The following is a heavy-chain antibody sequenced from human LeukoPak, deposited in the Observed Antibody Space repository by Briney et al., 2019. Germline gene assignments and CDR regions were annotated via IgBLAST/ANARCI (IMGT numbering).Heavy chain of an antibody. Sequence: PSETLSLTCTVSGGSISSYYWSWIRQPPGKGLEWIGYIYYSGSTNYNPSLKSRVTISVDTSKNQFSLKLSSVTTADTAVYYCARGPYDYVWGSYRRRNFDYWGQGTLVTVSS. CDR3: ARGPYDYVWGSYRRRNFDY. CDR2: IYYSGST. J-gene: IGHJ4*02. V-gene: IGHV4-59*12. D-gene: IGHD3-16*02. CDR1: GGSISSYY.